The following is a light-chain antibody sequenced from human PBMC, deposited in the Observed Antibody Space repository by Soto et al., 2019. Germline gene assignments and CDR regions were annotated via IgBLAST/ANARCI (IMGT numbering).Light chain of an antibody. CDR1: QSVSSSY. V-gene: IGKV3-20*01. CDR2: DAS. J-gene: IGKJ1*01. Sequence: EIVLTQSPGTLSLSPGERATLSCRASQSVSSSYLAWYQQKPGQAPRLLIYDASSRATGIPDRSSGSGSGTDFTLTISRLEPEDFAVYYCQEYGSSRRTFGQGTKVEIK. CDR3: QEYGSSRRT.